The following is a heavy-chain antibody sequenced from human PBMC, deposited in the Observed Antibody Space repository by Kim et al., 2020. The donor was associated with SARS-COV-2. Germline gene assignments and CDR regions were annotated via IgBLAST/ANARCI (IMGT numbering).Heavy chain of an antibody. CDR1: GGSISSYY. CDR2: IYYSGST. Sequence: SETLSLTCTVSGGSISSYYWSWIRQPPGKGLEWIGYIYYSGSTNYNPSLKSRVTISVDTSKNQFSLKLSSVTAADTAVYYCARGAVVVPAARSHAFDIWGQGTMVTVSS. J-gene: IGHJ3*02. CDR3: ARGAVVVPAARSHAFDI. V-gene: IGHV4-59*01. D-gene: IGHD2-2*01.